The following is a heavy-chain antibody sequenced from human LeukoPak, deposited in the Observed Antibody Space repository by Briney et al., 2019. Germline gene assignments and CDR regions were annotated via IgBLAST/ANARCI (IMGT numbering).Heavy chain of an antibody. D-gene: IGHD6-13*01. CDR3: ARGHGYSSSWGDY. CDR1: GYTFTGYY. Sequence: ASVKVSCKASGYTFTGYYMHWVRQAPGQGLEWMGWINPNSGGTNYAQKFQGRVTMTRDTSISTAYMELGRLRSDDTAVYYCARGHGYSSSWGDYWGQGTLVTVSS. J-gene: IGHJ4*02. CDR2: INPNSGGT. V-gene: IGHV1-2*02.